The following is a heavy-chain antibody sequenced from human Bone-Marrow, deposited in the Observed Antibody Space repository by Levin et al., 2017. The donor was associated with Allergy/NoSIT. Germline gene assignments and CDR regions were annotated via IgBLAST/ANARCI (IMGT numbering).Heavy chain of an antibody. CDR3: AKDIASVYFLAFDY. D-gene: IGHD5/OR15-5a*01. V-gene: IGHV3-9*01. J-gene: IGHJ4*02. Sequence: SCAASGFTFDDYAMHWVRQIPGKGLEWVSGITWNSAKIAYGDSFKGRFTISRDNAKNSLDLQMNSLRPEDTALYYCAKDIASVYFLAFDYWGQGALVTVSS. CDR1: GFTFDDYA. CDR2: ITWNSAKI.